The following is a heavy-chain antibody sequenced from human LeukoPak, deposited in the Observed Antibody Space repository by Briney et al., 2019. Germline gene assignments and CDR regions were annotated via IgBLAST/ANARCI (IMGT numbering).Heavy chain of an antibody. CDR3: ARGATAYFDS. Sequence: SQTLSLTCAISWDSVSSDSAAWNWVRQSPSRGLEWLGRTYYRSKWYYNYAVSVKSRITINPDTSKNQFSLQLNSVTPEDTAVYYCARGATAYFDSWGQGTLVTVSS. CDR2: TYYRSKWYY. V-gene: IGHV6-1*01. J-gene: IGHJ4*02. CDR1: WDSVSSDSAA. D-gene: IGHD5-12*01.